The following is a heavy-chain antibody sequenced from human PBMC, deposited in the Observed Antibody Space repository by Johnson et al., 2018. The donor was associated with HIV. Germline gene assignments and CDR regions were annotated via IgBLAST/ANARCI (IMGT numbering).Heavy chain of an antibody. Sequence: VQLVESGGGVVQPGRSLRLSCAASGFTFDDYAMHWVRHTPGKGLEWVASIRQDGSEKYFVDSVKGRFTISRDNAKNSLYLQMNSLRAEDTAVYYCARERGDSSRTAFDIWGQGTMVTVSS. V-gene: IGHV3-7*03. CDR3: ARERGDSSRTAFDI. D-gene: IGHD6-19*01. CDR1: GFTFDDYA. J-gene: IGHJ3*02. CDR2: IRQDGSEK.